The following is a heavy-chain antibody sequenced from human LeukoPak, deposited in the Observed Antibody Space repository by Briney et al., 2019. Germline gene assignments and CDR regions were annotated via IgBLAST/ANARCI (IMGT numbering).Heavy chain of an antibody. J-gene: IGHJ3*02. D-gene: IGHD3-22*01. V-gene: IGHV4-34*01. CDR2: INHSGST. Sequence: SETLSLTCTVSGGSISSYYWSWIRQPPGKGLEWIGEINHSGSTNYNPSLKSRVTISVDTSKNQFSLKLSSVTAADTAVYYCAGENYDSSGVEAFDIWGQGTMVTVSS. CDR1: GGSISSYY. CDR3: AGENYDSSGVEAFDI.